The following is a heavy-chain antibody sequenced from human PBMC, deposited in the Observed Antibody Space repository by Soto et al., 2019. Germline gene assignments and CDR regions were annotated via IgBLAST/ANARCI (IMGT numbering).Heavy chain of an antibody. V-gene: IGHV3-23*01. CDR2: ISSSGANT. CDR1: GIYFHNYC. J-gene: IGHJ4*02. CDR3: AKGTVDY. Sequence: WGTLRLSFSLAGIYFHNYCNTWVRQAPGKGLEWVSDISSSGANTYYADAVKGRFTISRDNSKNTLFLQMNSLRADDTAVYYCAKGTVDYWGLGTLVTVSS.